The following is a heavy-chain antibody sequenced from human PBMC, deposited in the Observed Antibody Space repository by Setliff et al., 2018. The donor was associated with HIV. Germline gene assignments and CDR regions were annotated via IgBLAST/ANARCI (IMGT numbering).Heavy chain of an antibody. J-gene: IGHJ6*02. CDR1: GFTFSGSA. Sequence: LRLSCAASGFTFSGSAMHWVRQASGKGLEWVGRIRSKANSYATAYAASVKGRFTISRDDSKNTAYLQMNSLKTEDTAVYYCTRWLGYYDSSGYYDYGMDVWGQGTTVTVSS. V-gene: IGHV3-73*01. D-gene: IGHD3-22*01. CDR2: IRSKANSYAT. CDR3: TRWLGYYDSSGYYDYGMDV.